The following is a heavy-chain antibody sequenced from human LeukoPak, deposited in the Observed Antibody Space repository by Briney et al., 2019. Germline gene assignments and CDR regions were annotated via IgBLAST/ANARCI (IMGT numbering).Heavy chain of an antibody. Sequence: SETLSLTCTVSGGSMSGQYWSWIRRPPGKGLEWIGNMYYGGSTNYNPSLESRVTISIDTSKNQFSLKLSSVTAADTAVYYCARRLDDMDVWGKGTTVTVSS. J-gene: IGHJ6*03. CDR2: MYYGGST. D-gene: IGHD4-11*01. CDR1: GGSMSGQY. CDR3: ARRLDDMDV. V-gene: IGHV4-59*08.